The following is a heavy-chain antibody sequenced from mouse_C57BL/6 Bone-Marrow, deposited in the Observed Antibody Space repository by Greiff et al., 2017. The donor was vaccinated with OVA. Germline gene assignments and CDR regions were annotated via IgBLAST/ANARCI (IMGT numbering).Heavy chain of an antibody. CDR1: GFTFSSYG. D-gene: IGHD1-1*01. Sequence: EVKVVEPGGDLVKPGGSLKLSCAASGFTFSSYGMSWVRQTPDKRLEWVATISSGGSYTYYPDSVKGRFTISRDNAKNTLYLQMSSLKSEDTAMYYCARRINTVVARDLAYWGQGTLVTVSA. V-gene: IGHV5-6*02. CDR3: ARRINTVVARDLAY. J-gene: IGHJ3*01. CDR2: ISSGGSYT.